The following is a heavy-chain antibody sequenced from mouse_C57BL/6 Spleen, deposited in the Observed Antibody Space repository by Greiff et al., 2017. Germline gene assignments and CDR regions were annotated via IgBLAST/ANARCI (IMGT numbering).Heavy chain of an antibody. CDR3: ARGSSFAY. Sequence: QVQLQQPGAELVRPGSSVKLSCKASGYTFTSYWMHWVKQRPIPGLEWIGNIDPYDSETHSNQKFKNKATLTVEQYSSTAYMQLSSLTSEDSAVYYCARGSSFAYWGQGTLVTVSA. CDR1: GYTFTSYW. V-gene: IGHV1-52*01. J-gene: IGHJ3*01. CDR2: IDPYDSET.